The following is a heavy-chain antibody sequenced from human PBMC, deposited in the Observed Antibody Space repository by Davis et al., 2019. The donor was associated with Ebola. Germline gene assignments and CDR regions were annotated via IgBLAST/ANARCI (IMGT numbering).Heavy chain of an antibody. CDR2: VDWDDNK. CDR3: ARSPDCSSGSCYLYYFDY. J-gene: IGHJ4*02. V-gene: IGHV2-70*04. CDR1: GFSLTTTGMR. Sequence: SGPTLVKPTQTLTLTCTFSGFSLTTTGMRVSWVRRPPGKALEWLARVDWDDNKFYSTSLKTRLTISKDTSKNQVVLTMTNVDPVDTATYYCARSPDCSSGSCYLYYFDYWGQGTLVTVSS. D-gene: IGHD2-15*01.